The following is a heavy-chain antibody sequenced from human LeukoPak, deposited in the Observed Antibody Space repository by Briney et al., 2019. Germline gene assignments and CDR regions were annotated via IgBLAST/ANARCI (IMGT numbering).Heavy chain of an antibody. J-gene: IGHJ3*02. D-gene: IGHD3-10*01. V-gene: IGHV1-24*01. CDR1: GYTLTELS. Sequence: ASVKVSCKVSGYTLTELSMHWMRQAPRKGLEWMGGFDPEDGETIYAQKFQGRVTMTEDTSTDTAYMELSSLRSEDTAVYYCATKRSVLLWFGELLYRGAFDIWGQGTMVTVSS. CDR2: FDPEDGET. CDR3: ATKRSVLLWFGELLYRGAFDI.